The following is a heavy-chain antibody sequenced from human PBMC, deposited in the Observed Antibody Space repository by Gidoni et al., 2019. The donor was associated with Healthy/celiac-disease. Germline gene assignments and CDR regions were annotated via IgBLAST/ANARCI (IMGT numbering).Heavy chain of an antibody. CDR3: ARANYDIWTGYIGQFDY. D-gene: IGHD3-9*01. Sequence: QVQLVESGGGLVKPGGSLRLSCSASGFTFRDYYMGWIRKAPGKGLGGVSYISSSSSTIYYADSVKGRFTISRDNAKNSLYLQMNSLRAEETAVYYCARANYDIWTGYIGQFDYWGQGTLVTVSS. CDR2: ISSSSSTI. J-gene: IGHJ4*02. V-gene: IGHV3-11*01. CDR1: GFTFRDYY.